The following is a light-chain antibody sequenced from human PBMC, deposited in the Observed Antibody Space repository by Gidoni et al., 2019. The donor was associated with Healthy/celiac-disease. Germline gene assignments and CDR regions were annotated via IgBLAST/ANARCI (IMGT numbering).Light chain of an antibody. J-gene: IGKJ2*01. Sequence: EIVLTQSPGTLSLSPGERATLSCRASQSVSSSYLAWYQQKPGQAPRLLIYGASSRATGIPDRFSGSGSGTDFTLTISRLEPEDFAVYYCQQYGSSYIFGQXTKLEIK. CDR1: QSVSSSY. CDR3: QQYGSSYI. V-gene: IGKV3-20*01. CDR2: GAS.